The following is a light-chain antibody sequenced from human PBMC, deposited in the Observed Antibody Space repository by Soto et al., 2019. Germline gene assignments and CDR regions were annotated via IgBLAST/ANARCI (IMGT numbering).Light chain of an antibody. CDR1: ISDIGSHNY. CDR2: EVH. J-gene: IGLJ1*01. CDR3: ASYLTTSPLEV. Sequence: SALTQPSSLSVSPGEAITVSFSGSISDIGSHNYVSWYRQYPGEAPKLLIYEVHYRPSGVSSRFSGSKSGNTASLTISGLQAADEADYYCASYLTTSPLEVFGTGTKVTAL. V-gene: IGLV2-14*01.